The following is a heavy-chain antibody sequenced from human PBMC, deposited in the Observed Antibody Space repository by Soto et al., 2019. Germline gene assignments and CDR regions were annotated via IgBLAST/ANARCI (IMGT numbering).Heavy chain of an antibody. J-gene: IGHJ6*02. V-gene: IGHV3-9*01. CDR1: GFTFDDYA. Sequence: EVQLVESGGGLVQPGRSLRLSCAASGFTFDDYAMHWVRQAPGKGLEWVSGISWNSGSIGYADSVKGRFTISRDNAKNSLYLQMNSLRAEDTALYYCAKDMRIAARRDYYYYGMDVWGQGTTVTVSS. CDR2: ISWNSGSI. CDR3: AKDMRIAARRDYYYYGMDV. D-gene: IGHD6-6*01.